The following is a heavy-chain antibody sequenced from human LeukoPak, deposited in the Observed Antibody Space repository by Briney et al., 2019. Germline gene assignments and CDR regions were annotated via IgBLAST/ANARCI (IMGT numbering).Heavy chain of an antibody. CDR1: GFTFSSYG. D-gene: IGHD2-21*01. Sequence: GGSLRLSCKASGFTFSSYGMHWVRQAPGKGLQWVAFTRYDGSNKDYADFVNGRFTISRDNSEDMLYLEMNSLSPEDTAVYYCVKDDGTYYFDSWGRGTLVTVS. CDR3: VKDDGTYYFDS. V-gene: IGHV3-30*02. CDR2: TRYDGSNK. J-gene: IGHJ4*02.